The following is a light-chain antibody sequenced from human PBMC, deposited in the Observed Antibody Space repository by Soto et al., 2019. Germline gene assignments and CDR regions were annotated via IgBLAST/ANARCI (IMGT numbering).Light chain of an antibody. J-gene: IGKJ1*01. CDR3: QQYKNWPWT. CDR2: GAS. CDR1: QSVSSS. V-gene: IGKV3-15*01. Sequence: EIVMNQSPSTVSVSPGERATLSCRTSQSVSSSLAWYQQKPGQAPSLLIYGASTRATGIPARFSGSGSGTEFTLTISSLQSEDCAVYYCQQYKNWPWTFGQGTK.